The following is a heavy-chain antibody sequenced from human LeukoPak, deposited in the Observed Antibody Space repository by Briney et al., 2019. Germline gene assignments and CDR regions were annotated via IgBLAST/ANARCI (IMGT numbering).Heavy chain of an antibody. D-gene: IGHD3-10*01. CDR2: IYASGST. J-gene: IGHJ4*02. V-gene: IGHV4-59*01. CDR1: GGSITNFY. CDR3: ARDRGRYFDY. Sequence: SETLSLTCTVSGGSITNFYWSWIRQPPGKRSEWIGYIYASGSTNYNPSLRGRVTISLDTSKNQFSLRLNSVTAADTAVYYCARDRGRYFDYWGRGTLVTVSS.